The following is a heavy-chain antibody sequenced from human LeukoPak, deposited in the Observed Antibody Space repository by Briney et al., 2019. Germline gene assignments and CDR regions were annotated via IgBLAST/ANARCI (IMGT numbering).Heavy chain of an antibody. Sequence: GGSPRLSCAASGFTFSSYWMHWVRQAPGKGLLWVSRINSGGSSTSYADSVKGRFTISRDNAKNTLYLQMNSLRAEDTAVYYCVRDYRACFDYWGQGTLVTVSS. CDR2: INSGGSST. CDR1: GFTFSSYW. CDR3: VRDYRACFDY. J-gene: IGHJ4*02. D-gene: IGHD3-16*02. V-gene: IGHV3-74*01.